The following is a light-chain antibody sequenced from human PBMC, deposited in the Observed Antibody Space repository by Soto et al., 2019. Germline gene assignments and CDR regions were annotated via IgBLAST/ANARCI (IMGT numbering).Light chain of an antibody. J-gene: IGKJ5*01. Sequence: EIVMTQSPATLSVSPGERATLSCRASQSVSSNLAWYQQKPGQSPRLLIYGASTRATGLPARFSGSGSGTEFTLTISSLQSEELAVYDCQQYNNWPITFGQGTRLEIK. V-gene: IGKV3-15*01. CDR3: QQYNNWPIT. CDR2: GAS. CDR1: QSVSSN.